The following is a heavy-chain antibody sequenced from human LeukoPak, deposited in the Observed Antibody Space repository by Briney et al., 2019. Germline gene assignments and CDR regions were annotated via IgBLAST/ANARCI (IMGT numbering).Heavy chain of an antibody. CDR1: GYTFISYY. V-gene: IGHV1-46*01. D-gene: IGHD2-15*01. CDR2: INPSGDST. J-gene: IGHJ5*02. CDR3: ARWVDIVVVVAAKDLIHNWFDP. Sequence: GASVKVSCKASGYTFISYYMHWVRQAPGQGLEWMGIINPSGDSTSYAQKFQGRVTMTRDTSISTAYMELSRLRSDDTAVYYCARWVDIVVVVAAKDLIHNWFDPWGQGTLVTVSS.